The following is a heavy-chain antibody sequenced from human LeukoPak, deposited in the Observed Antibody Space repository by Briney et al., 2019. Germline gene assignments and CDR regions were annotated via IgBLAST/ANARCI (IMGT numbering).Heavy chain of an antibody. CDR1: GYSISSGYF. Sequence: SETLSLTCSVSGYSISSGYFWAWIRQSPGKGLEWIGSISHSGNTNYNPSLKSRVTMSVDTSKNQFSLKLSSVTAADTAVYYCARDLIAAAGLPDAFDIWGQGTMVTVSS. V-gene: IGHV4-38-2*02. J-gene: IGHJ3*02. CDR2: ISHSGNT. D-gene: IGHD6-13*01. CDR3: ARDLIAAAGLPDAFDI.